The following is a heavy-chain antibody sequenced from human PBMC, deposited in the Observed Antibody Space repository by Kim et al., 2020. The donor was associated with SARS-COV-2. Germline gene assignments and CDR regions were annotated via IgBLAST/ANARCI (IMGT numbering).Heavy chain of an antibody. CDR2: INPTAGTT. CDR3: ARELRIVGITYPLARRDFDI. Sequence: ASVKVSCRASGYTFTTYYIHWVRQAPGQGLAWVGIINPTAGTTVYAQEFRGRVSMTRDTSTSTVYMELSSLTSDDTAVYYCARELRIVGITYPLARRDFDIWGQGTRVSVSS. V-gene: IGHV1-46*01. CDR1: GYTFTTYY. J-gene: IGHJ3*02. D-gene: IGHD1-26*01.